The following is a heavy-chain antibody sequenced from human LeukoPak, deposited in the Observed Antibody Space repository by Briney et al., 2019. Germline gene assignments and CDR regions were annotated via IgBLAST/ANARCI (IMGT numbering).Heavy chain of an antibody. CDR3: AKNGGIYDYVWGSYRYYFDY. J-gene: IGHJ4*02. D-gene: IGHD3-16*02. CDR1: GFTFSSYA. V-gene: IGHV3-23*01. Sequence: AGGSLRLSCAASGFTFSSYAMSWVRQAPGKGLEWVSAISGSGGSTYYADSVKGRFTISRDNSKNTLYLQMNSRRAEDTAVYYCAKNGGIYDYVWGSYRYYFDYWGQGTLVTVSS. CDR2: ISGSGGST.